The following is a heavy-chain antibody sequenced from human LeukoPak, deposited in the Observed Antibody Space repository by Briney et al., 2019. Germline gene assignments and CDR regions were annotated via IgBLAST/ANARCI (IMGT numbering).Heavy chain of an antibody. V-gene: IGHV4-30-2*01. J-gene: IGHJ4*02. D-gene: IGHD2-2*01. CDR1: GGSISSGGYY. Sequence: SETLSLTCTVSGGSISSGGYYWGWIRQPPGKGLEWIGYIYHSGSTYYNPSLKSRVTISVDRSKNQFSLKLNSVTAADTAVYYCAAGVPAAGDYWGQGTLVTVSS. CDR3: AAGVPAAGDY. CDR2: IYHSGST.